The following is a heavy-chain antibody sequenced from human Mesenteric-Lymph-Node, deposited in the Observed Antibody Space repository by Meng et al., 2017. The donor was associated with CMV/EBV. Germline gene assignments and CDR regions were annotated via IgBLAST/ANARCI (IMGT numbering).Heavy chain of an antibody. CDR3: AKRLRRGDQISHYYGMDV. J-gene: IGHJ6*02. V-gene: IGHV3-30*02. Sequence: GGSLRLSCAASGFTFSNYDMHWVRQAPGKGLEWVAFIRYDGSNKFYADSVKGRFTISRDNSKITLYLQMNSLRAEDTAVYYCAKRLRRGDQISHYYGMDVWGQGTTVTVSS. D-gene: IGHD5-12*01. CDR1: GFTFSNYD. CDR2: IRYDGSNK.